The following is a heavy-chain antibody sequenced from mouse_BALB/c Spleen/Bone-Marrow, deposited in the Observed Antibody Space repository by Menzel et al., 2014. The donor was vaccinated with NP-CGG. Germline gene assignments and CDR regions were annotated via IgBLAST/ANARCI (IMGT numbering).Heavy chain of an antibody. V-gene: IGHV1-55*01. D-gene: IGHD4-1*01. J-gene: IGHJ2*01. CDR1: GYNFTSYW. Sequence: QVQLKQSGAELVKPGTSVKLSCKASGYNFTSYWINWVKLRPGQGLEWIGDIYPGSGSTNYNEKFKSKATLTVDTSSSTAYMQLSSLASEVSALYYCARGAWANWDYFDYWGQGTTLTVSS. CDR3: ARGAWANWDYFDY. CDR2: IYPGSGST.